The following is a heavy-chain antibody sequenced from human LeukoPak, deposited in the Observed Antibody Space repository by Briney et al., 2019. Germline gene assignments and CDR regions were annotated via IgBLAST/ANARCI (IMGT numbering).Heavy chain of an antibody. Sequence: ASETLSLTCTVSGVYFSSGGYYWSWLRQHPGKGLEWIVNICYSGSTYYNPSLKSRVTISVDTSKNQFSLKLSSVTAADTAVYYCARAEGGSYRHYYYYGMDVWGQGTTVTVSS. CDR3: ARAEGGSYRHYYYYGMDV. J-gene: IGHJ6*02. CDR2: ICYSGST. CDR1: GVYFSSGGYY. D-gene: IGHD1-26*01. V-gene: IGHV4-31*03.